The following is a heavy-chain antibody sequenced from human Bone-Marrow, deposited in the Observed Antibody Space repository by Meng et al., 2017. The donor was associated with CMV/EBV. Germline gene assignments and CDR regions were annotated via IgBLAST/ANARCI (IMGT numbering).Heavy chain of an antibody. CDR2: VYPGYSDT. Sequence: GESLKISRKGSGYRFTSYWIGWVRQMPGKGLEWMGIVYPGYSDTRYSPSFQGQVTISADKSISTAYLQWSSLKASDTAMYYCARPPLGYCSSTSCFSAFDIWGQGTTVTVSS. V-gene: IGHV5-51*01. CDR1: GYRFTSYW. J-gene: IGHJ3*02. CDR3: ARPPLGYCSSTSCFSAFDI. D-gene: IGHD2-2*01.